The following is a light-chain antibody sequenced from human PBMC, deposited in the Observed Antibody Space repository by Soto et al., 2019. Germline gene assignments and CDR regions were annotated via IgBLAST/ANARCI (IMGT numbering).Light chain of an antibody. Sequence: EMVLTQSTGTLSLSPGERATLSCRASQSVSSSYLAWYQQKPGQAPRLLIYGASSRATGIPDRFSGSGSGKDFTLTINRLQPEDFAVYYCQQYGSPPPYTFGQRTKLEIK. CDR2: GAS. CDR3: QQYGSPPPYT. V-gene: IGKV3-20*01. CDR1: QSVSSSY. J-gene: IGKJ2*01.